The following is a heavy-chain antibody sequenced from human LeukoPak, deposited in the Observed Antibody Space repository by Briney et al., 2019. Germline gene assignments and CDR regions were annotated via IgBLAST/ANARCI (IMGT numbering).Heavy chain of an antibody. D-gene: IGHD2-2*01. CDR1: GYTFTGYY. CDR3: ARENGGNIVVVPAAMSFDY. V-gene: IGHV1-2*02. Sequence: ASVKVSCKASGYTFTGYYMYWVRQAPGQGLEWMGWINPNSGGTNYAQKFQGRVTMTRDTSTSTVYMELSSLRSEDTAVYYCARENGGNIVVVPAAMSFDYWGQGTLVTVSS. J-gene: IGHJ4*02. CDR2: INPNSGGT.